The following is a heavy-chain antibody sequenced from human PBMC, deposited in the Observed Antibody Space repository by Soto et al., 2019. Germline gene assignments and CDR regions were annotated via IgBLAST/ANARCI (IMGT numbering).Heavy chain of an antibody. J-gene: IGHJ4*02. CDR1: GITFSNVW. D-gene: IGHD6-19*01. CDR2: IQKKTDGGTA. V-gene: IGHV3-15*01. CDR3: RTQWLD. Sequence: EVQLVESGGGLVKPGGSLRLSCADSGITFSNVWMSWVRQAPGKGLEWLGRIQKKTDGGTADYAAPVKGRFTISRDDSQNTLYLQMSNLETEATAVYYCRTQWLDWGQGTLVTVSS.